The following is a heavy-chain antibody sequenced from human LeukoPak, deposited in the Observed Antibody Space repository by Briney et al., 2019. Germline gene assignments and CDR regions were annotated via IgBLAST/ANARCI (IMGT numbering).Heavy chain of an antibody. V-gene: IGHV4-59*12. J-gene: IGHJ5*02. CDR2: IYYSGST. D-gene: IGHD3-22*01. CDR1: GGSISSYY. Sequence: PSETLSLTCTVSGGSISSYYWSWIRQPPGKGLEWIGYIYYSGSTNYNPSLKSRVTISVDTSKNQFSLNLSSVTAADTAVYYCARASSGAPRLGFDPWGQGTQVTVSS. CDR3: ARASSGAPRLGFDP.